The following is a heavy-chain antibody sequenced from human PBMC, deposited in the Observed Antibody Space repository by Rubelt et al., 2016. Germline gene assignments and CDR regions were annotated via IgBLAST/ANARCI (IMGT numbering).Heavy chain of an antibody. D-gene: IGHD3-22*01. CDR2: INHSGST. CDR1: GGSFSGYY. V-gene: IGHV4-34*01. CDR3: ARTYYHDSSGYSDPLYYFDY. Sequence: VQLQQWGAGLLKPSETLSLTCAVYGGSFSGYYWSWIRQPPGKGLEWIGEINHSGSTNYNPSLKSRVTISVDTSKNQFSLKLSSVTAADTAVYYCARTYYHDSSGYSDPLYYFDYWGQGTLVTVSS. J-gene: IGHJ4*02.